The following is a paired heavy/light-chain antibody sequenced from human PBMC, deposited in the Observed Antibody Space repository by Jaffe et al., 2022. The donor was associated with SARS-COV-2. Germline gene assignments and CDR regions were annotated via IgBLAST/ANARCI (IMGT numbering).Light chain of an antibody. CDR3: QQLNSYAIT. J-gene: IGKJ5*01. Sequence: DIQLTQSPSFLSASVGDRVTITCRASQGISSYLAWYQQKPGKAPKLLIYAASTLQSGVPSRFSGSGSGTEFTLTISSLQPEDFATYYCQQLNSYAITFGQGTRLEIK. CDR1: QGISSY. V-gene: IGKV1-9*01. CDR2: AAS.
Heavy chain of an antibody. V-gene: IGHV2-5*02. Sequence: QITLKESGPTLVKPTQTLTLTCTFSGFSLSTSGVGVGWIRQPPGKALEWLALIYWDDDKRYSPSLKSRLTITKDTSKNQVVLTMTNMDPVDTATYYCAHRRQWLDYFDYWGQGTLVTVSS. J-gene: IGHJ4*02. CDR3: AHRRQWLDYFDY. D-gene: IGHD6-19*01. CDR1: GFSLSTSGVG. CDR2: IYWDDDK.